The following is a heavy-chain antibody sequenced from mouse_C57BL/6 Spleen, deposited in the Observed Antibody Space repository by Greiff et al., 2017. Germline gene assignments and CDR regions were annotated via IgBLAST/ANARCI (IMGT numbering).Heavy chain of an antibody. CDR1: GYAFSSYW. D-gene: IGHD4-1*01. CDR3: ARRAGRNLYYFDY. J-gene: IGHJ2*01. V-gene: IGHV1-80*01. Sequence: LVESGAELVKPGASVKISCKASGYAFSSYWMNWVKQRPGKGLEWIGQIYPGDGDTNYNGKFKGKATLTADKSSSTAYMQLSSLTSEDSAVYFCARRAGRNLYYFDYWGQGTTLTVSS. CDR2: IYPGDGDT.